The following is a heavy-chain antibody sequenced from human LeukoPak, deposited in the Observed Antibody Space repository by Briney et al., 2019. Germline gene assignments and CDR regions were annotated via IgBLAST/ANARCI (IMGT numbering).Heavy chain of an antibody. CDR2: IYSGDST. Sequence: GGSLRLSCAASGFTVSSNYMSWVRQAPGKGLEWVSLIYSGDSTYYADSVKGRFTISRDNSKNTLYLQINSLRAEDTAVYYCATDHYSYGYFDYWGQGTLVTVSS. CDR3: ATDHYSYGYFDY. J-gene: IGHJ4*02. V-gene: IGHV3-53*01. CDR1: GFTVSSNY. D-gene: IGHD5-18*01.